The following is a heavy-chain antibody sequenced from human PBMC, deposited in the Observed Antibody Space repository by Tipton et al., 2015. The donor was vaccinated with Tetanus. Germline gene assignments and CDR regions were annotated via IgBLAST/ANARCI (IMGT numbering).Heavy chain of an antibody. J-gene: IGHJ6*02. CDR3: ARELELRFSIYYYYGMDV. Sequence: GSLRLSCAASGFTFSSYSINWARQAPGKGLEWVSSFSSSSSNIYYADSVKGRFTISRDNAKNSLFLQMSSLRAEDTAVYYCARELELRFSIYYYYGMDVWGQGTTVTVSS. CDR2: FSSSSSNI. V-gene: IGHV3-21*01. D-gene: IGHD1-7*01. CDR1: GFTFSSYS.